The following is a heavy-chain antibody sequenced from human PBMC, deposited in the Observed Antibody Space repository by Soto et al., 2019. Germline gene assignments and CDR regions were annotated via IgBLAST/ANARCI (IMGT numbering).Heavy chain of an antibody. CDR2: ITSGGSP. CDR3: ARDAYPNWFDF. J-gene: IGHJ5*01. Sequence: QVPLQGSGPGLVKPSETLSLTCNVSGGSINSYYWSWIRQPAGKGLEWIGRITSGGSPIYNPSLQSRVTISVDTSKNQFSLRLTSVTAADTAVYFCARDAYPNWFDFWGQGTLVTVSS. D-gene: IGHD2-8*01. CDR1: GGSINSYY. V-gene: IGHV4-4*07.